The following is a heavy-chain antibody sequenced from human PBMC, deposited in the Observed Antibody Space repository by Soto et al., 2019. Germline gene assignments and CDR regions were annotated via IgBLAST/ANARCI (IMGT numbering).Heavy chain of an antibody. CDR2: VWRDGSHK. CDR1: GFTFNNHH. CDR3: TREMGALDC. V-gene: IGHV3-33*01. Sequence: QVQVVESGGGVVQPGESLRLSCTASGFTFNNHHMHWVRQAPGKGLEWVALVWRDGSHKVYAESVKGRFTISRDNSKNTVYLSMNNLRVDDTALYYCTREMGALDCWGQGTLVTVSS. D-gene: IGHD2-8*01. J-gene: IGHJ4*02.